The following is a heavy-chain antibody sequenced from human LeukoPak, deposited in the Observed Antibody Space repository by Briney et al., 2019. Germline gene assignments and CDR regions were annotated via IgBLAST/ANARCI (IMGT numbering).Heavy chain of an antibody. Sequence: GGSLRLSCAASGFTFSSYAMSWVRQAPGKGLEWVSAISGSGGSTYYADSVKGRFTTSRDNSKNTLYLQMNSLRAEDTAVYYCANRGSYYYYYGMDVWGQGTTVTVSS. V-gene: IGHV3-23*01. J-gene: IGHJ6*02. D-gene: IGHD3-16*01. CDR3: ANRGSYYYYYGMDV. CDR1: GFTFSSYA. CDR2: ISGSGGST.